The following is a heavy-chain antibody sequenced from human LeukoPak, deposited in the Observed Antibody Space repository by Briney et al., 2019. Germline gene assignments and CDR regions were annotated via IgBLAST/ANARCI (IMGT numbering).Heavy chain of an antibody. CDR3: ARVAVVVVAATHDTYNWFDP. CDR2: INHSGST. CDR1: GGSISSGGYY. D-gene: IGHD2-15*01. V-gene: IGHV4-39*07. J-gene: IGHJ5*02. Sequence: SETLSLTCTVSGGSISSGGYYWSWIRQPPGKGLEWIGEINHSGSTNYNPSLKSRVTISVDTSKNQFSLKLSSVTAADTAVYYCARVAVVVVAATHDTYNWFDPWGQGTLVTVSS.